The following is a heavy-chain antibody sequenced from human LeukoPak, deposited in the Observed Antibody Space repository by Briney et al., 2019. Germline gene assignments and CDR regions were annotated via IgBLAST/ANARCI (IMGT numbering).Heavy chain of an antibody. V-gene: IGHV3-7*01. CDR1: GFSFNSFW. J-gene: IGHJ4*02. CDR3: VGGIGWVHDY. D-gene: IGHD6-19*01. Sequence: GGSLRLSCLGSGFSFNSFWVNWVRQAPGKGLEWVANINKDGIGKNYVDSVRGRFTISRDNAENSVYLQLNSLRTEDTAVYYCVGGIGWVHDYWGQGTLVTVSS. CDR2: INKDGIGK.